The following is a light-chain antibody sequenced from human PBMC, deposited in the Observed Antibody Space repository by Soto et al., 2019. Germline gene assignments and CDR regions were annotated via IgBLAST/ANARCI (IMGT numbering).Light chain of an antibody. J-gene: IGKJ5*01. Sequence: EIVMTQSPATLSVSPGERATLSCSASQSVSSNLAWHQQKPGQAPRILMYDASTRATGTPARFSGSGSGTEFTLTISSLQSEDFAVYYCQQYHNWPITFGQGTRLEI. CDR1: QSVSSN. CDR2: DAS. V-gene: IGKV3-15*01. CDR3: QQYHNWPIT.